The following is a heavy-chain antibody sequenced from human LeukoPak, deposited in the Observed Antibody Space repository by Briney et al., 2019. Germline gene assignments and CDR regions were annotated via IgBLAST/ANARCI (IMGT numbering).Heavy chain of an antibody. CDR1: GFMFSIFG. CDR2: ISASGRST. J-gene: IGHJ4*02. V-gene: IGHV3-23*01. CDR3: AKTAGGDYDFWSGSWDY. D-gene: IGHD3-3*01. Sequence: GGSLRLSCTASGFMFSIFGMSWVRQAPGKGLEWVSAISASGRSTYYADSVKGRVTISRDNSKNTLFLQMNSLRAEDTALYYCAKTAGGDYDFWSGSWDYWGQGTLVTVSS.